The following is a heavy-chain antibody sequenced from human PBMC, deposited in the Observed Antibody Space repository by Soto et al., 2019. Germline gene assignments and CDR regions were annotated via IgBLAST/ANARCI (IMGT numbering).Heavy chain of an antibody. V-gene: IGHV1-18*01. J-gene: IGHJ4*02. Sequence: GASVKVSCKASGYTFLKYGINWVRQAPGQGLEWMGGIQTDNDHASFAQKFEGRVTMTTDTSTRTVYMELRDLSSDDTAVYYCAKDLGSGYRFDYRGQGTPVTVSS. D-gene: IGHD3-9*01. CDR2: IQTDNDHA. CDR1: GYTFLKYG. CDR3: AKDLGSGYRFDY.